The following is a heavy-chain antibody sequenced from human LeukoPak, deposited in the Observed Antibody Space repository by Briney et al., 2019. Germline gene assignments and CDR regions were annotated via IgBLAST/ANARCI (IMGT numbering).Heavy chain of an antibody. CDR1: GFTFSSYA. J-gene: IGHJ4*02. CDR3: ARDEKYYYDSSGYPFDY. Sequence: GGSLRLSCAASGFTFSSYAMHWVRQAPGKGLEWVAVISYDGSNKYYADSVKGRFTISRDNSKNTLYLQMNSLRAEDTAVYYCARDEKYYYDSSGYPFDYWGQGTLVTVSS. V-gene: IGHV3-30-3*01. D-gene: IGHD3-22*01. CDR2: ISYDGSNK.